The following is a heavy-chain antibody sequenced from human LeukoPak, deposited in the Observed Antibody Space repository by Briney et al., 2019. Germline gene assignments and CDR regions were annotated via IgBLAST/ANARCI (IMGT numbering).Heavy chain of an antibody. Sequence: GASVKVSCKASGYTFTSYALNWLRQAPGQGLEWIGWISTNSGNPTYAQGFTGRFVFSLDTSVSTAYLQISSLKAEDTAVYYCARDPSSSSSAWGQGTLVTVSS. D-gene: IGHD6-6*01. J-gene: IGHJ5*02. CDR3: ARDPSSSSSA. CDR2: ISTNSGNP. CDR1: GYTFTSYA. V-gene: IGHV7-4-1*02.